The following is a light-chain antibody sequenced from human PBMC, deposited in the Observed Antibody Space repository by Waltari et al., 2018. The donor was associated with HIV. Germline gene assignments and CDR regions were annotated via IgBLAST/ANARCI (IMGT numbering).Light chain of an antibody. CDR3: CSYIGSAWV. CDR2: EVS. V-gene: IGLV2-14*01. Sequence: QSALTQSASVSGSPGQSITISCTGTSSEAGDYKYVSWYQQYPGKAPKGMIYEVSNRPAGVSTSFSGSWSGNTASLTISCLQPEDEADYYCCSYIGSAWVFGGGTKLTVL. CDR1: SSEAGDYKY. J-gene: IGLJ3*02.